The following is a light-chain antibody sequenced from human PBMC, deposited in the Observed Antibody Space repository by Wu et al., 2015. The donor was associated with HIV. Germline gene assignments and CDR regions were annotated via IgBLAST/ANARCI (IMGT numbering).Light chain of an antibody. CDR2: GAS. Sequence: EIVMTQSPATLSVSPGERATLSCRASQSVSSSYLAWYQQKPGQAPRLLIYGASSRATGIPDRFSGSGSGTDFTLTISRLEPEDFAVYFCQQYGSSPQVTFGGGTKVEIK. J-gene: IGKJ4*01. CDR3: QQYGSSPQVT. V-gene: IGKV3-20*01. CDR1: QSVSSSY.